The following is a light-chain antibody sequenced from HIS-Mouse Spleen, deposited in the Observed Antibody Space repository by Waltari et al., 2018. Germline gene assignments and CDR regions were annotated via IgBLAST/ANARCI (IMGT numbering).Light chain of an antibody. CDR1: SSDVGGYKY. Sequence: QSALTQPPSASGSPGQSVTISCTGTSSDVGGYKYVSWYQQHPGKAPKLMIYEVSKRPSGVPDRFSGSKSGNTASLTVSVLQAEDEADYYCSSYAGSNNYVFGTGTKVTVL. CDR2: EVS. V-gene: IGLV2-8*01. CDR3: SSYAGSNNYV. J-gene: IGLJ1*01.